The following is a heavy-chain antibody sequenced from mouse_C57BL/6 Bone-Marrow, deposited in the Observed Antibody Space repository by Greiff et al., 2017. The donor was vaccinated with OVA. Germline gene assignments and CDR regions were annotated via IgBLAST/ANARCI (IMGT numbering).Heavy chain of an antibody. V-gene: IGHV1-80*01. CDR1: GYAFSSYW. D-gene: IGHD1-1*01. CDR3: ARRDYGSSPYWYFDV. CDR2: IYPGDGDT. Sequence: VQLQQSGAELVKPGASVKISCKASGYAFSSYWMNWVKQRPGKGLAWIGQIYPGDGDTNYNGKFKGKATLTADKSSSTAYMQLSSLTSEDSAVYFCARRDYGSSPYWYFDVWGTGTTVTVSS. J-gene: IGHJ1*03.